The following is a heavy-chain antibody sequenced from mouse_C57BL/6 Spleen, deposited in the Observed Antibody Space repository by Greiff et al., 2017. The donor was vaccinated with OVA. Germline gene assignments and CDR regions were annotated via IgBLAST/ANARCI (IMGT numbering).Heavy chain of an antibody. CDR2: IYPGDGDT. V-gene: IGHV1-80*01. D-gene: IGHD1-1*01. J-gene: IGHJ2*01. CDR3: ARWDYYGSLDY. CDR1: GYAFSSYW. Sequence: QVHVKQSGAELVKPGASVKISCKASGYAFSSYWMNWVKQRPGKGLEWIGQIYPGDGDTNYNGQIKGKATLTADKSSSTAYMQLSSLTSEDSAVYFCARWDYYGSLDYWGQGTTLTVSS.